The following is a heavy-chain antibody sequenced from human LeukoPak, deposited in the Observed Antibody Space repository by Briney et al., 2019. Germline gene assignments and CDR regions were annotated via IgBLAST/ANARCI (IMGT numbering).Heavy chain of an antibody. CDR1: GFTLNSYS. Sequence: PGGSLRLSCAVSGFTLNSYSMNWVRQAPGKGLEWVAVIWYDGSNKYYADSVKGRFTISRDNSKNTLYLQMNSLRAEDTAVYYCARDRTMVRGVISYYFDYWGQGTLVTVSS. V-gene: IGHV3-33*08. CDR2: IWYDGSNK. J-gene: IGHJ4*02. D-gene: IGHD3-10*01. CDR3: ARDRTMVRGVISYYFDY.